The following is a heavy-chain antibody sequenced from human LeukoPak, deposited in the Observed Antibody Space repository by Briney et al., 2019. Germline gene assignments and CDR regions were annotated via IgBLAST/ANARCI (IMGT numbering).Heavy chain of an antibody. V-gene: IGHV1-18*01. CDR2: ISAYNGNT. CDR3: ARVLLWFGESPAYFDY. J-gene: IGHJ4*02. CDR1: GYTFTSYG. D-gene: IGHD3-10*01. Sequence: ASVKVSCKASGYTFTSYGISWVRKPPGQGLDWMGWISAYNGNTNYAQKLQGRVTMTTDTSTSTAYMELRSLRSDDTAVYYCARVLLWFGESPAYFDYWGQGTLVTVSS.